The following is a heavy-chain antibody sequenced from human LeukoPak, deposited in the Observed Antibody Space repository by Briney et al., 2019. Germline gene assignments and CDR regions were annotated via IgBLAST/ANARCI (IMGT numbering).Heavy chain of an antibody. CDR3: ARGGSSGCLDY. V-gene: IGHV3-74*01. J-gene: IGHJ4*02. CDR2: IKTDGSDT. CDR1: GFTFSSYW. D-gene: IGHD6-19*01. Sequence: GGSLRLSCAASGFTFSSYWMHWVRQAPGKGLVWVSRIKTDGSDTSYADSVKGRFTICRDNAKNTLYLQMNSMSAEDTAVYYCARGGSSGCLDYWGQGTLVTVSS.